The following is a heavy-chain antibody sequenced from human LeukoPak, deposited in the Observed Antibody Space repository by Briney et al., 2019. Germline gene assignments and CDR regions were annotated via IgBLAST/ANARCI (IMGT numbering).Heavy chain of an antibody. V-gene: IGHV4-39*07. J-gene: IGHJ4*02. CDR2: IYYSGST. CDR1: GGAISSYY. Sequence: SETLSLTCTVSGGAISSYYWGWIRQPPGKGLEWIGSIYYSGSTYYNPSLKSRVTISVDTSKNQFSLKLSSVTAADTAVYYCARDRELSNFDYWGQGTLVTVSS. D-gene: IGHD3-16*02. CDR3: ARDRELSNFDY.